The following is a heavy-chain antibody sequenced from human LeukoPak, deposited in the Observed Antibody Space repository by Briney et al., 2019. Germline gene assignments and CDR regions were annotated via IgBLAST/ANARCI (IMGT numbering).Heavy chain of an antibody. V-gene: IGHV4-39*07. CDR1: GGSISSSSYY. J-gene: IGHJ3*02. D-gene: IGHD3-22*01. Sequence: PSETLSLTCTVSGGSISSSSYYWGWIRQPPGKGLEWIGSIYYSGSTYYNPSLKSRVTISVDTSKNQFSLKLSSVTAADTAVYYCARLGGDSSGYYAFDIWGQGTMVTVSS. CDR2: IYYSGST. CDR3: ARLGGDSSGYYAFDI.